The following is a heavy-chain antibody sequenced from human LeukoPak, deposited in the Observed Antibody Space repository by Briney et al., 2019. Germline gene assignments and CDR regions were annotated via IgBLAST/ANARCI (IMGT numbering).Heavy chain of an antibody. Sequence: SETLSLTCAVYGGSFSGYYWSWIRQPPGKGLEWIGEINHSGSTNYNPSLKSRVTISVDTSKNQFSLKLSSVTAADTAVYYCARRNYYDSSGYEDWGQGTLVTVSS. J-gene: IGHJ4*02. CDR1: GGSFSGYY. D-gene: IGHD3-22*01. V-gene: IGHV4-34*01. CDR2: INHSGST. CDR3: ARRNYYDSSGYED.